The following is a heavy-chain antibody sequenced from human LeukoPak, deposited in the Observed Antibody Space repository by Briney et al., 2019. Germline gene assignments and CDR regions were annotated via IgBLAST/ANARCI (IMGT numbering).Heavy chain of an antibody. CDR1: GYTFANYA. CDR2: INTRSGDT. J-gene: IGHJ4*02. V-gene: IGHV1-3*03. CDR3: ARDSGRGWYEFR. D-gene: IGHD6-19*01. Sequence: ASVKVSCKASGYTFANYAIHWVRQAPGQRLEWVGWINTRSGDTEYSYEFQGRVTITRDIAESIASMELRSLRSDDMGVYYCARDSGRGWYEFRWGQGTLVTVSS.